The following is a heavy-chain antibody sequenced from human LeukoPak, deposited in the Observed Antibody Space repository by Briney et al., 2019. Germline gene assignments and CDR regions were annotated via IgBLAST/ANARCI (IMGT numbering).Heavy chain of an antibody. J-gene: IGHJ4*02. CDR2: IRYDGSNK. CDR3: AKVRAATTFLVDY. D-gene: IGHD1/OR15-1a*01. Sequence: AGGSLRLSCEASGFSFSNYGMHWVRQAPGKGLEWVAFIRYDGSNKNYADSVKGRFTISRDNSKKTLYLEMNSLRAEGTAVYYCAKVRAATTFLVDYWGQGTLVTVSS. V-gene: IGHV3-30*02. CDR1: GFSFSNYG.